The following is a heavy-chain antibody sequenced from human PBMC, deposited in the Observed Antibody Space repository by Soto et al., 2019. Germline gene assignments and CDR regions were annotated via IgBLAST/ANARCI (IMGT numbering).Heavy chain of an antibody. Sequence: EVQLVESGGGLVKPGWSLRLSCAASGFTFSNAWMSWVRQAPGKGLEWVGRIKSKTDGGTTDYAAPVKGRFTISRDDSKNTLYLQMNSLKTEDTAVYYCTTLVGGHAFDIWGQGTMVTVSS. CDR1: GFTFSNAW. V-gene: IGHV3-15*01. CDR2: IKSKTDGGTT. J-gene: IGHJ3*02. CDR3: TTLVGGHAFDI. D-gene: IGHD1-26*01.